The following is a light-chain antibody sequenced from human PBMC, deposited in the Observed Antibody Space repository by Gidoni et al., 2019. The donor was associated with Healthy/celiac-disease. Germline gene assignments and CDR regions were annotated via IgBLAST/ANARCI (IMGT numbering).Light chain of an antibody. CDR3: QVWDSSSDHPV. CDR1: NIGSKS. J-gene: IGLJ3*02. Sequence: SYVLTQPPSVSVAPGQTARITCGGNNIGSKSVHWYQQTPGPAPVLVVYDDSDRPSGIPGRFSGSNSGNTATLTISRVEAGDEADYYCQVWDSSSDHPVFGGGTKLTVL. CDR2: DDS. V-gene: IGLV3-21*02.